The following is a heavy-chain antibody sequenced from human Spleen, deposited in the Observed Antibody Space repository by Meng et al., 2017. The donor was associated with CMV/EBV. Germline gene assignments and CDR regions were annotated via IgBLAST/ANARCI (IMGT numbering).Heavy chain of an antibody. D-gene: IGHD3-10*01. CDR1: GGSFSGYD. CDR3: ASSQGHYYGSGSYGD. V-gene: IGHV4-34*01. J-gene: IGHJ4*02. CDR2: IDYSGST. Sequence: VYGGSFSGYDWSWIRQPPGKGLEWIGEIDYSGSTNYNPSLKSRVTISVDTSNNQFSLKLTSVTAADTAVYYCASSQGHYYGSGSYGDWGQGTLVTVSS.